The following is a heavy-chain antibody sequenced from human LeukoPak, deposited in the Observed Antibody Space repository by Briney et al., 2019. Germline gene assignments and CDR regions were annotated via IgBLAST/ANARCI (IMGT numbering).Heavy chain of an antibody. CDR2: IIPIFGTA. CDR1: GGTFSSYA. Sequence: ASVKVSCKASGGTFSSYAISWVRQAPGQGLEWMGGIIPIFGTANYAQKFQGRVTITADESTSTAYMELSSLRSEDTAVYYCARGPSTLLPGIAAPEGYWGEGTLVTASS. V-gene: IGHV1-69*13. D-gene: IGHD6-13*01. CDR3: ARGPSTLLPGIAAPEGY. J-gene: IGHJ4*02.